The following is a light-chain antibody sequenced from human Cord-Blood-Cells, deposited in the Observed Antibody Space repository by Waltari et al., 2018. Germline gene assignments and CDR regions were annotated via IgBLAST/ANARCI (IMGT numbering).Light chain of an antibody. CDR3: CSYAGSEV. J-gene: IGLJ3*02. V-gene: IGLV2-11*01. CDR1: SIDVVGYNY. CDR2: EFS. Sequence: QSALTQPRPVSGSPGQSVTLPCTGPSIDVVGYNYVSWYHQHPGNAPKLMLYEFSKRPAGVPDRLSGSKSGNTAYLTISGLQAEDEADYYCCSYAGSEVFGGGTKLTVL.